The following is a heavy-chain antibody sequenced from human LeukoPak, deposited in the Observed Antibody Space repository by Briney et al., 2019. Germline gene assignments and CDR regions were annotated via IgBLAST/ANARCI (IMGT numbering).Heavy chain of an antibody. V-gene: IGHV3-23*01. CDR1: GFEFSSYS. CDR3: AKDAQSIGSYFDS. CDR2: IVRSSGTT. D-gene: IGHD6-19*01. J-gene: IGHJ4*02. Sequence: GGSLRLSCAASGFEFSSYSMSWVRQAPGKGLEWVSVIVRSSGTTYDADFVKGRFTISRDNSKNILYLQMNNLRVDDTAIYYCAKDAQSIGSYFDSWGQGTLVTVSA.